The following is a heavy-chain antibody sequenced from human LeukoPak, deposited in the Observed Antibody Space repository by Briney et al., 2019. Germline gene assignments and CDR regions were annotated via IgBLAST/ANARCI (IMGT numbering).Heavy chain of an antibody. J-gene: IGHJ4*02. Sequence: TGGSLRLSCAASGFTFSNYWMHWVRQAPGKGLVWVSRINSDGSATTYADSVKRRFTISRDNARTTLYLQMDSLRAEDTAVYYCARGGITSMDDCWGQGTLVTVSS. CDR1: GFTFSNYW. V-gene: IGHV3-74*01. D-gene: IGHD5-18*01. CDR3: ARGGITSMDDC. CDR2: INSDGSAT.